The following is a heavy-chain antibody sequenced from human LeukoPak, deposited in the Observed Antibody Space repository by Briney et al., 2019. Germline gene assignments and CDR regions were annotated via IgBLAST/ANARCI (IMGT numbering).Heavy chain of an antibody. V-gene: IGHV1-3*01. D-gene: IGHD6-19*01. CDR2: IHVGNGNI. CDR1: GYTFTKYA. J-gene: IGHJ4*02. Sequence: GASVKVSCKASGYTFTKYAMHWVRQAPGQRLEWMGWIHVGNGNIEYSQKFQGRVTITTDTPADTVYMELSSLRYEDTAVYYCARGDVAGTWDWGQGTLVTVSS. CDR3: ARGDVAGTWD.